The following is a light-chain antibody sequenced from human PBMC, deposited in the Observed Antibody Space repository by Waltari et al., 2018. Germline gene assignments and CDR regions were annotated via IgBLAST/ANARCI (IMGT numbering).Light chain of an antibody. CDR2: GAS. CDR3: QQYGSSPRT. CDR1: QSVSSSY. V-gene: IGKV3-20*01. Sequence: ENVLTQSPGTLPLSPGERATLSCRASQSVSSSYLAWHQQTRGQAPRLLIYGASTRATGIPDRFSGSGSGTDFTLTISRLEPEDFAVYYCQQYGSSPRTFGQGTKVEIK. J-gene: IGKJ1*01.